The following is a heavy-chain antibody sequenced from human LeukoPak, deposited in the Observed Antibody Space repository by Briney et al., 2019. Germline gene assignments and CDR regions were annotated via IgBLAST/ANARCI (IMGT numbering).Heavy chain of an antibody. CDR2: IIPIFGTG. D-gene: IGHD3-22*01. V-gene: IGHV1-69*01. Sequence: ASVKVSCKASGGTFSSYAISWVRQAAGQGLEWMGGIIPIFGTGNYAQKFQGRVTITADESTSTAYMELSSLRSEDTAVYYCATNYPYYYDSSGYSHTPYFDYWGQGTLVTISS. CDR3: ATNYPYYYDSSGYSHTPYFDY. CDR1: GGTFSSYA. J-gene: IGHJ4*02.